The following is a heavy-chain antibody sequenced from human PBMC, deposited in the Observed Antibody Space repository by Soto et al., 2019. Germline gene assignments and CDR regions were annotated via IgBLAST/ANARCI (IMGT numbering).Heavy chain of an antibody. CDR2: MYYTGVT. J-gene: IGHJ6*04. V-gene: IGHV4-61*01. CDR3: ARGGEPLGYYGLDV. Sequence: SETLSLTCSVSGGSVRSGNHFWNWIRQPPGRGLEWLGYMYYTGVTNYNPSLKSRVSMSVDTSKDQFSLNLTSLTAADTAVYYCARGGEPLGYYGLDVWGEGTTVTVSS. CDR1: GGSVRSGNHF.